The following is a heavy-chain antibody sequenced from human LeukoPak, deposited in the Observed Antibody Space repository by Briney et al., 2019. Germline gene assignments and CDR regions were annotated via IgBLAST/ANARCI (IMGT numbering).Heavy chain of an antibody. CDR2: INPNSGDT. CDR1: GYTFTGYY. V-gene: IGHV1-2*02. CDR3: ARVAYCSVTSCYPFDY. J-gene: IGHJ4*02. Sequence: ASVKVSCKASGYTFTGYYMQWVRQAPVLGLEWMGWINPNSGDTNYAQKFQGRVTMTRDTSISTAYMELSRLRSDDTDVYYCARVAYCSVTSCYPFDYWGQGTLVTVSS. D-gene: IGHD2-2*01.